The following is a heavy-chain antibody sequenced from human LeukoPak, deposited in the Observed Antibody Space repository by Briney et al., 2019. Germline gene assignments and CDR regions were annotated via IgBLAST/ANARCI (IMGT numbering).Heavy chain of an antibody. CDR2: ICWNSGSI. V-gene: IGHV3-9*01. CDR1: GFTFDDYA. Sequence: PGGSLRLSCAVSGFTFDDYAMHWVRHAPGKGLEWVSGICWNSGSIVYADSVKGRFTISRDNSKNTLYLQMNSLRAEDTAVYYCAKEGHVVVITHYFDYWGQGTLVTVSS. CDR3: AKEGHVVVITHYFDY. J-gene: IGHJ4*02. D-gene: IGHD3-22*01.